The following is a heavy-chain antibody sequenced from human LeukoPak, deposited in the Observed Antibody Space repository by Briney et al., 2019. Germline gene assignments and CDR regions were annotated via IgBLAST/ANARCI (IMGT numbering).Heavy chain of an antibody. D-gene: IGHD3-3*01. V-gene: IGHV4-30-2*01. CDR1: GGSISSGGYS. CDR3: ARKRYDFWSGHNWFDP. Sequence: SQTLSLTCAVSGGSISSGGYSWSWIRQPPGKGLEWIGYIYHSGSTYYNPSLKSRVTISVDRSRNQFSLKLSSVTAADTAVYYCARKRYDFWSGHNWFDPWGQGTLVTVSS. CDR2: IYHSGST. J-gene: IGHJ5*02.